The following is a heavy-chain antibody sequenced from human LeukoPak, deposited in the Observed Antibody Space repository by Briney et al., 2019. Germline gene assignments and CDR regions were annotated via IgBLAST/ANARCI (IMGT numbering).Heavy chain of an antibody. CDR3: ARLTSSGWYDYYFDY. D-gene: IGHD6-19*01. J-gene: IGHJ4*02. CDR2: IYSGGST. Sequence: GGSLRLSCAASGFTVSSNYMSWVRQAPGKGLEWVSVIYSGGSTYYADSVKGRFTISRGNSKNTLYLQMNSLRAEDTAVYYCARLTSSGWYDYYFDYWGQGTLVTVSS. V-gene: IGHV3-53*01. CDR1: GFTVSSNY.